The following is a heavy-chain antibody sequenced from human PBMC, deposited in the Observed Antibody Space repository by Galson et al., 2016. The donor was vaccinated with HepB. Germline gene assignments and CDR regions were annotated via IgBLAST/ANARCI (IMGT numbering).Heavy chain of an antibody. D-gene: IGHD6-19*01. CDR3: TKDGGAYVGASGEPGHN. Sequence: SLRLSCAVSGFKFDDHAMHWVRQAPGKGLEWVSGITWNSGNVVYADSVKGRFTISRDNAKNSLYLQMDRLRPEDRALYYCTKDGGAYVGASGEPGHNWGQGTMVTVSS. J-gene: IGHJ4*02. V-gene: IGHV3-9*01. CDR2: ITWNSGNV. CDR1: GFKFDDHA.